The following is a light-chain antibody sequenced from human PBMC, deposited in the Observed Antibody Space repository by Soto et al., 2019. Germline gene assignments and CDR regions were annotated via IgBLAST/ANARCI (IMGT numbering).Light chain of an antibody. CDR3: QQYKSWPPLT. J-gene: IGKJ4*01. V-gene: IGKV3-15*01. Sequence: DIVMTQSPAILSVSLGERATLSCLASQSISDNLAWYQQRSDQAPRLLIYGASTRATGVPARFTGSGSRTEFTLTISSLQSDDFAIYYCQQYKSWPPLTFGGGTKVE. CDR1: QSISDN. CDR2: GAS.